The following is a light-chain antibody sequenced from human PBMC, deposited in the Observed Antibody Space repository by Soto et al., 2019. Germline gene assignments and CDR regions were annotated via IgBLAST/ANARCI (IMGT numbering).Light chain of an antibody. CDR1: QSINSD. J-gene: IGKJ1*01. CDR2: LAS. Sequence: VMTQSPASLSVSPGERATLSCRASQSINSDLAWYQQKPGQSPRLLIYLASTRATGIPARFSASGSETEFTLTISSLQSEDFAVYYCQQYKKWPPTFGQGTKVEI. CDR3: QQYKKWPPT. V-gene: IGKV3D-15*01.